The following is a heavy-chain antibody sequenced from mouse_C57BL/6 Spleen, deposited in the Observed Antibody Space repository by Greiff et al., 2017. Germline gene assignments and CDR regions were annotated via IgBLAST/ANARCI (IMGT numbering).Heavy chain of an antibody. V-gene: IGHV5-17*01. Sequence: DVMLVESGGGLVKPGGSLNLSCAASGFTFSDYGMHWVRQAPEKGLEWVAYISSGSSTIYYADTVKGRFTISIDNAKNTLFLQMTSLRSEDTAMYYCERRSNYGDYYAMNYWGQGTSVTVSS. D-gene: IGHD2-5*01. CDR3: ERRSNYGDYYAMNY. CDR1: GFTFSDYG. CDR2: ISSGSSTI. J-gene: IGHJ4*01.